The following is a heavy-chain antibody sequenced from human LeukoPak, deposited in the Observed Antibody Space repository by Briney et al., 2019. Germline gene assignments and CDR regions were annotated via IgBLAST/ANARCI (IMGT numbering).Heavy chain of an antibody. D-gene: IGHD4-17*01. Sequence: GGSLRLSCAASGFIFSTCSMSWVRQAPGKGLEWISYISSSGSAIFYADSVKGRFTISRDNGKKSVSLQMNSLRDEDTAVYYCARVKGDGDSYYFDYWGQGTLVAVSS. CDR2: ISSSGSAI. V-gene: IGHV3-48*02. CDR3: ARVKGDGDSYYFDY. CDR1: GFIFSTCS. J-gene: IGHJ4*02.